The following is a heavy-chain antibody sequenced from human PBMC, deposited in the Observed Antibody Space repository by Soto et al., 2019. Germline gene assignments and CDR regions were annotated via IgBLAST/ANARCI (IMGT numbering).Heavy chain of an antibody. CDR3: AILWPPNSYYDIFTGYYQFDY. J-gene: IGHJ4*02. D-gene: IGHD3-9*01. CDR2: ISSSSSTI. V-gene: IGHV3-48*02. Sequence: GGSLRLSCAASGFTFSSYSMNWVRQAPGKGLEWVSYISSSSSTIYYADSVKGRFTISRDNAKNSLYLQMNSLRDEDTAVYYCAILWPPNSYYDIFTGYYQFDYWGQGTLVTVSS. CDR1: GFTFSSYS.